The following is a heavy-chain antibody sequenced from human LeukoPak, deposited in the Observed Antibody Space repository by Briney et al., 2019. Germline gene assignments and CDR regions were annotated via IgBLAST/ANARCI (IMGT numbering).Heavy chain of an antibody. CDR2: IYSGGST. V-gene: IGHV3-53*01. CDR3: AREGGRQWLVSGALDS. D-gene: IGHD6-19*01. Sequence: GGSLRLSCAASGFTVSSNYMNWVRQAPGKGLEWVSVIYSGGSTYYADSVKGRFTISRDNSKNTLYLQMNSLRAEDTAVYYCAREGGRQWLVSGALDSWGQGTLVTVSS. CDR1: GFTVSSNY. J-gene: IGHJ5*01.